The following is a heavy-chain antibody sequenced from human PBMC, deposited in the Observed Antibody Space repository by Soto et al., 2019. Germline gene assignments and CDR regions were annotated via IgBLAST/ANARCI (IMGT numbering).Heavy chain of an antibody. Sequence: EVQLVESGGGVLRPGGSLRLSCAASGFTLDDYGMSWARQAPGKGLEWVSGVNWNGGSTGYADSVKGRFTISRDNAKNSLYLQMNSLRAEDTAFYYCVRGASLNFDYWGQGTLVTVSS. CDR1: GFTLDDYG. D-gene: IGHD1-26*01. V-gene: IGHV3-20*04. CDR3: VRGASLNFDY. CDR2: VNWNGGST. J-gene: IGHJ4*02.